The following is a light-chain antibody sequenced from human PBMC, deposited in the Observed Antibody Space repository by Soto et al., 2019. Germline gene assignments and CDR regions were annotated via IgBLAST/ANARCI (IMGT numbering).Light chain of an antibody. CDR3: QTWGTDIVV. Sequence: QLVLTQSPSASASLGASVKLTCTLSSGHSSYAITWHQQQPEKGPRYLVKLNSDGSHTKGDGIPDRFSGSSSGAERYLTISSLQAEAEADYYCQTWGTDIVVFGGGTKLTVL. CDR2: LNSDGSH. J-gene: IGLJ2*01. CDR1: SGHSSYA. V-gene: IGLV4-69*01.